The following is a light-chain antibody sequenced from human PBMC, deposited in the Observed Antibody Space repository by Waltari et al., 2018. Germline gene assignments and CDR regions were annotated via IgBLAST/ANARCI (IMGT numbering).Light chain of an antibody. Sequence: QSALTQPASVSGSPGQSITISCTGTSSAVGGYNYFSWYQQHPGKAPKLMIYDVSNRPSGVSNRFSGSKSGNTASLTISGLQAEDEADYYCSSYTSSDVVFGGGTKLTVL. J-gene: IGLJ2*01. CDR3: SSYTSSDVV. CDR1: SSAVGGYNY. CDR2: DVS. V-gene: IGLV2-14*03.